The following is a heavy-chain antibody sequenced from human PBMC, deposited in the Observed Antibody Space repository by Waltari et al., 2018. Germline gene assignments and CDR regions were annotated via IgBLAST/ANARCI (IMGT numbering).Heavy chain of an antibody. J-gene: IGHJ4*02. Sequence: EVQLLESGGGLVQPGGSLRLSSAASGFTFSSYAMSWVRQAPGKGLEWVSVISSSGGSTYYANSVKGRFTISRDNSKNTLYLEMNSLRAEDTAVYYCVASPPRAIRWNLPVDLDYWGQGTLVTVSS. CDR3: VASPPRAIRWNLPVDLDY. D-gene: IGHD1-7*01. CDR1: GFTFSSYA. V-gene: IGHV3-23*01. CDR2: ISSSGGST.